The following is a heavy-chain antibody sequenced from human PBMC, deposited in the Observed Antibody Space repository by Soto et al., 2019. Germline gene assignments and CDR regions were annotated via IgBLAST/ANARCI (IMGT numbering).Heavy chain of an antibody. CDR2: ISVSGDYT. D-gene: IGHD2-15*01. CDR3: ATRHLSFCSGGTCNPFDF. V-gene: IGHV3-23*01. Sequence: PGGSLRLSCAASGFTFSTYAMNWVRQAPGKGLEWVSTISVSGDYTYYADTVKGRFTISRDNSKNTQYLQMKSLRADDTALYYCATRHLSFCSGGTCNPFDFWGQGALVTVSS. CDR1: GFTFSTYA. J-gene: IGHJ4*02.